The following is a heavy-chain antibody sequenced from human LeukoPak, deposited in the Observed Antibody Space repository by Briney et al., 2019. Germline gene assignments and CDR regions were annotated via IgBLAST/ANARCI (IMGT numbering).Heavy chain of an antibody. D-gene: IGHD1-7*01. CDR1: GASMSVYY. V-gene: IGHV4-59*01. CDR2: ISYSGNR. Sequence: SETLSLTCTVSGASMSVYYWSWIRQPPGKGLEWIGYISYSGNRNYNPSLKSRVTMSVDTSKNQFSLKLSSVTAADTAVYYCVTWNYAVFDYWGPGILVTVSS. J-gene: IGHJ4*02. CDR3: VTWNYAVFDY.